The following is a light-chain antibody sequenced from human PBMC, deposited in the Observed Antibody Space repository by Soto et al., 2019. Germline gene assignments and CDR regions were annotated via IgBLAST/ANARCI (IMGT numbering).Light chain of an antibody. V-gene: IGKV3-20*01. J-gene: IGKJ1*01. CDR1: QSVINSY. CDR2: GAS. Sequence: EIVLTQSPGPLSLSPGERVTLSCRASQSVINSYLAGYQQKPGQAPRPLIDGASNRPTGIPVRFSGSESGTDFTLTISRLEPEDFGVYYCQQYGTSAWTFGQGTKVEIK. CDR3: QQYGTSAWT.